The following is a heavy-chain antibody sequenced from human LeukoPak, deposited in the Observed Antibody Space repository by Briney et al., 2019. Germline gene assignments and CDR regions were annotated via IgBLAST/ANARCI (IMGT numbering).Heavy chain of an antibody. CDR1: GGSISSSNW. Sequence: SETLSLTCAVSGGSISSSNWWSLVRQPPGKGLEWIGEIYHSGSTYSNPSLQSRVTISVDKSKNHFSLKLTSVTAADTAVYYCARTSAEYSNSWIDSWGQGTLVIVSS. CDR2: IYHSGST. J-gene: IGHJ5*01. V-gene: IGHV4-4*02. D-gene: IGHD6-6*01. CDR3: ARTSAEYSNSWIDS.